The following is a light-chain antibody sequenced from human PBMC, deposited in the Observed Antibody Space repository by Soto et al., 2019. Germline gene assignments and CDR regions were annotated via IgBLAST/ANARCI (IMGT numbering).Light chain of an antibody. Sequence: QSVLTQPPSVSGAPGQRVTISCTGSSSNVGAGYDVHWYQQLPGTAPKLLIYGNSNRPSGVPDRFSGSKSGTSASLAIAGLHAEDEADYYCQSYDSSLSVVFETETKVTVL. V-gene: IGLV1-40*01. CDR3: QSYDSSLSVV. CDR2: GNS. J-gene: IGLJ1*01. CDR1: SSNVGAGYD.